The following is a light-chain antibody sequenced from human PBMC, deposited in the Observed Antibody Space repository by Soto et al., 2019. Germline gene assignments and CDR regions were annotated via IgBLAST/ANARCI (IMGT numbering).Light chain of an antibody. Sequence: QSVLTQPPSVSETPGQRVTISCSGSSSNIGSNTVNWYRQLPETAPKLLIYSNTQRPSGVPDRFSGSKSGTSASLAISGLQSEDEADYYCAVWDVSLNGCVFGTGTKLTVL. V-gene: IGLV1-44*01. CDR3: AVWDVSLNGCV. J-gene: IGLJ1*01. CDR2: SNT. CDR1: SSNIGSNT.